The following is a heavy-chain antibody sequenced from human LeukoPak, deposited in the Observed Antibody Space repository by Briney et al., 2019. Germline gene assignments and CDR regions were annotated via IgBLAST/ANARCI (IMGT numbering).Heavy chain of an antibody. J-gene: IGHJ4*02. D-gene: IGHD2-8*01. CDR1: GYTLTSYD. V-gene: IGHV1-8*03. CDR2: MNPNSGNT. Sequence: ASVKVSCKASGYTLTSYDINWVRQATGQGLEWMGWMNPNSGNTGYAQKFQGRVTITRNTSISTAYMELSSLRSEDTAVYYCARAYCTNGVCYIGYWGQGTLVTVSS. CDR3: ARAYCTNGVCYIGY.